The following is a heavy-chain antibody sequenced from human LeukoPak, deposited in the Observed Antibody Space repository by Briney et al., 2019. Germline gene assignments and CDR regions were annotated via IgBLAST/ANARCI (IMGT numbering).Heavy chain of an antibody. CDR2: IYHSGST. CDR3: ARVAESWEFAY. Sequence: SQTLSLTCAVSGGSISSDGYTWSWIRQPPGKGLEWIGYIYHSGSTSYNPYLQSRVTISVDRSKNHFSLKLSSVTAAYTAVYYCARVAESWEFAYWGQGTLVTVSS. D-gene: IGHD1-26*01. V-gene: IGHV4-30-2*01. J-gene: IGHJ4*02. CDR1: GGSISSDGYT.